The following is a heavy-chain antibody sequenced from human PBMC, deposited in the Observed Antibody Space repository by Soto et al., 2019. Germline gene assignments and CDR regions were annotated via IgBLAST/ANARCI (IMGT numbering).Heavy chain of an antibody. CDR1: GGSINSFY. D-gene: IGHD3-10*01. CDR2: IYYTGST. CDR3: ARVKYGSGSYLHTFDY. Sequence: SETLSLTCTVSGGSINSFYWSWIRQSPGKGLEWIGYIYYTGSTVYNPSLKTRVTTSLDTSKTQFSLKLRSVTAADTAVYYCARVKYGSGSYLHTFDYWGQGALVTVSS. J-gene: IGHJ4*02. V-gene: IGHV4-59*01.